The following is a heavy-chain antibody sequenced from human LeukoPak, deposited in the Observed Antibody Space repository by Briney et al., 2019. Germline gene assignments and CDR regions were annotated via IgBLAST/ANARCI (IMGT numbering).Heavy chain of an antibody. J-gene: IGHJ5*02. Sequence: SETLSLTCTVSGGSISSGDYYWSWIRQPPGKGREWLGYIYYSGSTYYKPSLKSRVTISVDTSKNQFSLKLSSVTAAVTAVYYCARGIVVVPAAIAWFDPWGQGTLVTVSS. CDR2: IYYSGST. D-gene: IGHD2-2*01. V-gene: IGHV4-30-4*08. CDR1: GGSISSGDYY. CDR3: ARGIVVVPAAIAWFDP.